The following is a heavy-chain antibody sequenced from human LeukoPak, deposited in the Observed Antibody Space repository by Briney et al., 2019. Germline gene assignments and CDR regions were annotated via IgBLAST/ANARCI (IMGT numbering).Heavy chain of an antibody. J-gene: IGHJ5*02. D-gene: IGHD3-10*01. Sequence: GGSLRLSCAASGLTFSSYGMHWVRQAPGKGLEWVALISFDGSQKYYADSVKGRFTISRDNSKSTVYLQMNSLRVEDAAVYYCSKDLTSDFGGDLDPWGQGTLVTVSS. CDR2: ISFDGSQK. CDR3: SKDLTSDFGGDLDP. CDR1: GLTFSSYG. V-gene: IGHV3-30*02.